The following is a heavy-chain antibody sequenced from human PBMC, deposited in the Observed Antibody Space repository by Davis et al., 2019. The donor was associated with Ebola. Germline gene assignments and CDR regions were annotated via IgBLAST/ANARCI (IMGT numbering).Heavy chain of an antibody. V-gene: IGHV5-51*01. CDR1: GYSFTSHW. CDR2: IYPGDSDT. CDR3: ARFLEWKADY. Sequence: GESLKISCKGSGYSFTSHWIGWVRQMPGKGLEWMGVIYPGDSDTRYSPSFQGQVTISADKSINTAYLQWNSLKASDTAMYYCARFLEWKADYWGQGTLVTVSS. D-gene: IGHD3-3*01. J-gene: IGHJ4*02.